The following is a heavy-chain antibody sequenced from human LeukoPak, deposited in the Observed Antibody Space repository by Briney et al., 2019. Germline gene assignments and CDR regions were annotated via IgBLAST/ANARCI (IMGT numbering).Heavy chain of an antibody. D-gene: IGHD2-2*01. CDR2: VYYSGTT. CDR1: GGSIRSSSSY. V-gene: IGHV4-39*01. Sequence: SETLSLTCTLSGGSIRSSSSYWGWIRQPPGKGLEWIGRVYYSGTTYYNPSLKSRVTISVDTSNQFSLKLSSVSAADTAVYYCARPTGYCSGAKCYEYFDYWGPGTLVTVSS. J-gene: IGHJ4*02. CDR3: ARPTGYCSGAKCYEYFDY.